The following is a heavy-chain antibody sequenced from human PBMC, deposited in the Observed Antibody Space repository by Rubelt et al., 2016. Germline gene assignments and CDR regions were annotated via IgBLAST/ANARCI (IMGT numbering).Heavy chain of an antibody. CDR1: GYNFAKSW. CDR3: ARLPQNTYYFDY. CDR2: IYPGDSDT. Sequence: EVQLVQSGAEVKKPGESLKISCQGSGYNFAKSWIGWVRQMSGKGLEWMGSIYPGDSDTRYTPSCRGQVTISADKSISTAYLQWSSLKASDTAMYYCARLPQNTYYFDYWGQGALVMVSS. V-gene: IGHV5-51*03. J-gene: IGHJ4*02.